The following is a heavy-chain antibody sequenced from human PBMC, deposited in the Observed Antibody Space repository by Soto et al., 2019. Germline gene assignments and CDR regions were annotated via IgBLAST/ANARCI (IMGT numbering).Heavy chain of an antibody. V-gene: IGHV1-2*02. D-gene: IGHD2-2*01. Sequence: QVQLVQSGAEVKKPGASVKVSCKASGYTFTGYYMHWVQQAPGQGLEWMGWINPNSGGTNYAQKFQGRVTMTRDTSISTAYMELSRLRSDDTAVYYCARDQYCSSTSCRNYYYYGMDVWGQGTTVTVSS. CDR3: ARDQYCSSTSCRNYYYYGMDV. CDR1: GYTFTGYY. J-gene: IGHJ6*02. CDR2: INPNSGGT.